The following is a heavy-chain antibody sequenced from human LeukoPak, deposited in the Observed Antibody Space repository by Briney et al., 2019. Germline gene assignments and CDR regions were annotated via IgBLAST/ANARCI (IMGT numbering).Heavy chain of an antibody. CDR3: ARSPYDSGSYVSAP. D-gene: IGHD3-10*01. V-gene: IGHV1-2*02. J-gene: IGHJ5*02. CDR2: INPDTGGT. CDR1: GSFTGEY. Sequence: ASVRVSCKASGSFTGEYVHWVRQAPGQGLEWLGWINPDTGGTNFAQKFQGRVTMAGDTSISTAYMELSRLTSHATAVYYCARSPYDSGSYVSAPWGQGTQVTVSS.